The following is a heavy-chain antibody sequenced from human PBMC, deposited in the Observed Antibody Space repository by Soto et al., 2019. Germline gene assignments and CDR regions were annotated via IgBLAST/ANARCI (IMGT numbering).Heavy chain of an antibody. Sequence: QVQLVQSGAEVKKPGSSVKVSCKASGGTFSSYTISWVRQAPGQGLEWMGRIIPILGIANYAQKFQGRVTITADKSTSTAYMELSSLRSEDTAVYYCASPNEVVPAANYYYGMDVWGQGTTVTVSS. J-gene: IGHJ6*02. V-gene: IGHV1-69*02. CDR1: GGTFSSYT. CDR3: ASPNEVVPAANYYYGMDV. CDR2: IIPILGIA. D-gene: IGHD2-2*01.